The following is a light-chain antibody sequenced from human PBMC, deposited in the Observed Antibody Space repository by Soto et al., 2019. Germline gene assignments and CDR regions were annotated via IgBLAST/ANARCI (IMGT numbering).Light chain of an antibody. CDR3: QQYNPYSPWT. CDR2: KAS. J-gene: IGKJ1*01. Sequence: DIQMTQSPSSLSASVGDRVTITCRASQSISSYLNWYQQKPGKAPKLLISKASRLESGVPSRFSGSGSGTEFTLSISGLQPDDFATYYCQQYNPYSPWTFGQGTKVDIK. V-gene: IGKV1-5*03. CDR1: QSISSY.